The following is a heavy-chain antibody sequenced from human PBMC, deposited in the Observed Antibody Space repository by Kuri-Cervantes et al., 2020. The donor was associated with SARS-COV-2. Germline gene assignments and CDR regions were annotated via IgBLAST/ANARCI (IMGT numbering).Heavy chain of an antibody. CDR3: AREVVVVPAASYFDN. CDR2: ISYRGYT. J-gene: IGHJ4*02. D-gene: IGHD2-21*01. V-gene: IGHV4-30-4*01. CDR1: GGSINSGQYY. Sequence: LRLSCRVSGGSINSGQYYWSWVRQPPGKGLEWIGYISYRGYTHYNPSLKSRASISLDASKNQFSLQLASVTAADTAVFLCAREVVVVPAASYFDNWGQGTLVTVSS.